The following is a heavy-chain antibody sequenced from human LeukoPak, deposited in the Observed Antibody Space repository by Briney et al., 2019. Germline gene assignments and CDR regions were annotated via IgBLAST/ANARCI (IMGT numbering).Heavy chain of an antibody. D-gene: IGHD3-16*01. J-gene: IGHJ6*03. Sequence: ASVKVSCKASAYTFTDYYMHWVRQAPGQGLEWMGWINPNSGVTNCAQNFQGRVTMTRDTSINTAYMELSRLRSDDTAVYYCARGSYVRYYMDVWGKGTTVTVSS. CDR3: ARGSYVRYYMDV. CDR1: AYTFTDYY. V-gene: IGHV1-2*02. CDR2: INPNSGVT.